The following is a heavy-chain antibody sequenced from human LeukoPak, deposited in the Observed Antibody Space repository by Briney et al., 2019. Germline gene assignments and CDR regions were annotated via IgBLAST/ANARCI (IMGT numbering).Heavy chain of an antibody. Sequence: PGGSLRLSCAASGFTFSSYSMNWVRQAPGKGLEWVSSISSSSSYIYYADSVKGRFTISRDNAKNSLYLQMDSLRAEDTAVYYCAREARYYYDSSGYSDYWGREPWSPSPQ. CDR1: GFTFSSYS. D-gene: IGHD3-22*01. CDR2: ISSSSSYI. J-gene: IGHJ4*02. CDR3: AREARYYYDSSGYSDY. V-gene: IGHV3-21*01.